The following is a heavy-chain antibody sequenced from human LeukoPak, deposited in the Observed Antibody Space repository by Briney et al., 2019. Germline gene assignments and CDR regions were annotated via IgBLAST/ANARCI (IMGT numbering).Heavy chain of an antibody. J-gene: IGHJ4*02. CDR2: INHSGST. CDR1: GGSFSGYY. Sequence: PSETLSLTCAVYGGSFSGYYWSWIRQPPGKGLEWIGEINHSGSTNYNPSLKSRVTISVDTSKNQFSLKLSSVTAADTAVYYCARMNYYDSSGYASDYWGQGTLVTVSS. D-gene: IGHD3-22*01. CDR3: ARMNYYDSSGYASDY. V-gene: IGHV4-34*01.